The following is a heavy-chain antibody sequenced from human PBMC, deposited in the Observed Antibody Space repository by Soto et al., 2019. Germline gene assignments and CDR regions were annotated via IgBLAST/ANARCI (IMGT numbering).Heavy chain of an antibody. J-gene: IGHJ4*02. Sequence: SEPLSLTCTVSGGSIYRSGYYGGWIRQPPGRGLEWIGNIDYNGVTYSNPSLKSRVTISRDTSKNQFSLKLTSVTAADTALYYCGKVLVGATGHTDSDSWGPGTLVTVSS. CDR1: GGSIYRSGYY. D-gene: IGHD2-15*01. CDR3: GKVLVGATGHTDSDS. CDR2: IDYNGVT. V-gene: IGHV4-39*01.